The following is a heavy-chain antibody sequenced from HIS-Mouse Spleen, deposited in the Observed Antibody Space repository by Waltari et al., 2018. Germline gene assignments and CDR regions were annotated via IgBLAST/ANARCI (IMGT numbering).Heavy chain of an antibody. CDR1: GLPFSSYA. Sequence: QVQLVESGGGVVQPGRSLRLSCSASGLPFSSYAMHWVRQAPGKGLEWVAVISYDGSNKYYADSVKGRFTISRDNSKNTLYLQMNSLRAEDTAVYYCASHHIADLDYWGQGTLVTVSS. CDR2: ISYDGSNK. J-gene: IGHJ4*02. V-gene: IGHV3-30-3*01. CDR3: ASHHIADLDY. D-gene: IGHD6-13*01.